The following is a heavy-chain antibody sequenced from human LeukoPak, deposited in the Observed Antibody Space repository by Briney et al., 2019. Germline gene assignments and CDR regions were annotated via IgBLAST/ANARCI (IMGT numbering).Heavy chain of an antibody. J-gene: IGHJ3*02. CDR1: GGTFSSYA. Sequence: SVKVSCKASGGTFSSYAISWVRQAPGEGLEWMGRIIPIFGTANYAQKFQGRVTITTDESTSTAYMELSSLRPEDTAVYYCARYYYVRRGPRPSAFDICGQGKMFSVSS. D-gene: IGHD3-10*02. V-gene: IGHV1-69*05. CDR2: IIPIFGTA. CDR3: ARYYYVRRGPRPSAFDI.